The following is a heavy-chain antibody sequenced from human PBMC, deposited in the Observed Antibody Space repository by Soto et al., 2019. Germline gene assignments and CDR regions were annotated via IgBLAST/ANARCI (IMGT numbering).Heavy chain of an antibody. V-gene: IGHV5-10-1*01. Sequence: PGESLKISCKGSGDNFSNYWISWVRQMPGKGLEWTARIEPSDSWTHYSPSFQGHVTISADKSISTVYLQWSTLKASDNAMYYCASLGAGGSVNWSGPRGQGTTVTVSS. D-gene: IGHD1-26*01. CDR3: ASLGAGGSVNWSGP. CDR2: IEPSDSWT. CDR1: GDNFSNYW. J-gene: IGHJ5*02.